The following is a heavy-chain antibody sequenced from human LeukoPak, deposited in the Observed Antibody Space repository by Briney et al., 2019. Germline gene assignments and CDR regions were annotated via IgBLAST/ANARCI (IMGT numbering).Heavy chain of an antibody. CDR1: GFTFNNYA. D-gene: IGHD5-24*01. J-gene: IGHJ4*02. V-gene: IGHV3-23*01. Sequence: PGRSLRLSCAASGFTFNNYAMSWVRQAPGKGLEWVSGITNSGDSTYYADSVKGRFTISRDNSKNTLYLQMNSLRAEDTAVYYCAKGALRWLQPYYFGYWGQGTLVTVSS. CDR3: AKGALRWLQPYYFGY. CDR2: ITNSGDST.